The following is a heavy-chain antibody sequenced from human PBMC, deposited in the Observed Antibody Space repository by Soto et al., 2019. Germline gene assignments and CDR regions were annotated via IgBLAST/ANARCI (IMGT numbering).Heavy chain of an antibody. CDR1: GFTFSSYG. Sequence: QVQLVESGGGVVQPGRSLRLSFAASGFTFSSYGMHWVRQAPGKGLEWVAVIWDDGSNKYYADSVKGRFTISRDNSKNKLYLQMNSLRAEDTAVYYCARDGYCSGGSCYSVPVFDYWGQGTLVTVSS. J-gene: IGHJ4*02. CDR2: IWDDGSNK. V-gene: IGHV3-33*01. CDR3: ARDGYCSGGSCYSVPVFDY. D-gene: IGHD2-15*01.